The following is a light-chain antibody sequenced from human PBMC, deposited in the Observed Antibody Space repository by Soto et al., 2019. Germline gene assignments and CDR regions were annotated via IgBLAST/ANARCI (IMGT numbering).Light chain of an antibody. J-gene: IGKJ1*01. V-gene: IGKV3-15*01. Sequence: EIVMTQSPATLSVSPGERATLSCRASQSVSRNLAWYQQKPGQAPSLLIYGASTRAAGIPAMFSGSGSGTEFTLTISSLQSEDFAVYYCQQYNNWPPWTFGQGTKVEIK. CDR2: GAS. CDR3: QQYNNWPPWT. CDR1: QSVSRN.